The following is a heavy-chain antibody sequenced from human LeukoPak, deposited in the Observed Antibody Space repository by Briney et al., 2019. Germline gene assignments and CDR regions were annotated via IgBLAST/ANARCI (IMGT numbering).Heavy chain of an antibody. J-gene: IGHJ5*02. CDR2: INHSGST. D-gene: IGHD1-14*01. CDR1: GGSFSGYY. V-gene: IGHV4-34*01. CDR3: ARDALPLNWNHGRHRFDP. Sequence: PSETLSLTCAVYGGSFSGYYWSWIRQPPGKGLEWIGEINHSGSTNYNPSLKSRVTISVDTSKNQFSLKLSSVTAAATAVYYCARDALPLNWNHGRHRFDPWGQGTLVTVSS.